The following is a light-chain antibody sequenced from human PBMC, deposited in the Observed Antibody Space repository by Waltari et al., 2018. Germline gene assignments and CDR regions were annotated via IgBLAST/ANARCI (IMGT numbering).Light chain of an antibody. CDR1: QSLLYSNGYNY. CDR2: LGS. Sequence: DIVMTQSPLSLPVTPGEPASISCRSSQSLLYSNGYNYLDWYLQKPGQSPQLLIYLGSNRASGVPDRFSGSGSGTDFTLKISRVGAEDVGVYYCMQAVQTPFTFGPGTKVDIK. CDR3: MQAVQTPFT. J-gene: IGKJ3*01. V-gene: IGKV2-28*01.